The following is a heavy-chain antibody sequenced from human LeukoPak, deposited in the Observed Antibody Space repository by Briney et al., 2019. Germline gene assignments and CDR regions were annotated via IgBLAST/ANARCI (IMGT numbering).Heavy chain of an antibody. D-gene: IGHD2-2*02. J-gene: IGHJ4*02. CDR2: ISGSGDST. CDR1: GFTFSSYA. Sequence: GGSLRLSCAASGFTFSSYAMSWVRQAPGKGLEWVSVISGSGDSTYYADSVKGRFTTSRDNSKNTLYLQMSSLRSEDTAVYYCAKIIVVLPSTISNPYYFDYWGQGTLVTVSS. V-gene: IGHV3-23*01. CDR3: AKIIVVLPSTISNPYYFDY.